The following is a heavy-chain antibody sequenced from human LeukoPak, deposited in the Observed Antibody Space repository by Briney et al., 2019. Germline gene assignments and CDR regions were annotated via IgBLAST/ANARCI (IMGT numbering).Heavy chain of an antibody. Sequence: ASVKVSCKASGYTFTSYYMHWVRQAPGQGLEWMGRINPNSGGTNYAQKFQGRVTMTRDTSISTAYMELSRLRSDDTAVYYCARVEYSSSWYRDWGQGTLVTVSS. V-gene: IGHV1-2*06. CDR1: GYTFTSYY. D-gene: IGHD6-13*01. CDR3: ARVEYSSSWYRD. CDR2: INPNSGGT. J-gene: IGHJ4*02.